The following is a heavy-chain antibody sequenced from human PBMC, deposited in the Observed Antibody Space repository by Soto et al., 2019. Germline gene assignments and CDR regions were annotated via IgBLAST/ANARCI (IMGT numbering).Heavy chain of an antibody. CDR1: GFTFSSYA. V-gene: IGHV3-23*01. CDR3: ARGYCSSTSCYDY. J-gene: IGHJ4*02. CDR2: ISGSGGST. Sequence: GGSLRLSCAASGFTFSSYAMSWVRQAPGKGLEWVSAISGSGGSTYYADSVKGRFTISRHNSKNTLYLQMNSLRAEDTAVYYCARGYCSSTSCYDYWGQGTLVTVSS. D-gene: IGHD2-2*01.